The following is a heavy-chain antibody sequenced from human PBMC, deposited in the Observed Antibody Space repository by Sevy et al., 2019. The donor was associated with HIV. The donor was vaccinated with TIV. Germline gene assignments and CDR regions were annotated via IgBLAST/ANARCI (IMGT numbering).Heavy chain of an antibody. D-gene: IGHD3-3*01. V-gene: IGHV3-48*04. Sequence: GGSLRLSCAASGFIFSNYNMKWVRQAPGKGLEWVSYISSSGSTIYYADSVKGRFTISRDNAKNPLYLQMNSLRAEDTAVYYCARDPTYYDFWSGYYTGWFDPWGQGTLVTVSS. J-gene: IGHJ5*02. CDR3: ARDPTYYDFWSGYYTGWFDP. CDR1: GFIFSNYN. CDR2: ISSSGSTI.